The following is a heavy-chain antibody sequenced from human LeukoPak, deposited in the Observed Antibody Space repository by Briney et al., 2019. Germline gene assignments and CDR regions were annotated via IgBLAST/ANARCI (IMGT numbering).Heavy chain of an antibody. CDR3: ASGNYYDSSGSLMGY. CDR1: GYTFTGYY. V-gene: IGHV1-2*02. CDR2: INPNSGGT. Sequence: ASVKVSCKASGYTFTGYYMHWVRQAPGQGLEWMVWINPNSGGTNYAQKFQGRVTMTRDTSISTAYMELSRLRSDDTAVYYCASGNYYDSSGSLMGYWGQGTLVTVSS. D-gene: IGHD3-22*01. J-gene: IGHJ4*02.